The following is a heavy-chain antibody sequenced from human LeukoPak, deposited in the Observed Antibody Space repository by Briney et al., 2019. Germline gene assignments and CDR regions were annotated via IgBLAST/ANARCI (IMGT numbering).Heavy chain of an antibody. CDR3: AKDRTSSSWQLYYFDY. CDR1: GFTFSSYA. CDR2: ISGSGDST. J-gene: IGHJ4*02. V-gene: IGHV3-23*01. D-gene: IGHD6-13*01. Sequence: PGGSLRLSCAASGFTFSSYAMSWVRQAPGKGLEWDSAISGSGDSTYYADSVQGRFTISRDNSKNTLYLQINSLRAEDTAVYYCAKDRTSSSWQLYYFDYWGQGSLVTVSS.